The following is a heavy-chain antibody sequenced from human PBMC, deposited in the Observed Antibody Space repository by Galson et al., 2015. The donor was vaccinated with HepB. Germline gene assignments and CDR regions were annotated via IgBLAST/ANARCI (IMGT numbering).Heavy chain of an antibody. CDR2: IHAATGNT. D-gene: IGHD3-22*01. Sequence: SVKVPCKASGDTFTTYAMHWVRQAPGQRLEWMGWIHAATGNTEYSQKFQGRVTITRDTSASTAYLEMRSLTSEDTALYYCARAYYDSSGFDYWGQGTLVTVSS. CDR1: GDTFTTYA. J-gene: IGHJ4*02. V-gene: IGHV1-3*01. CDR3: ARAYYDSSGFDY.